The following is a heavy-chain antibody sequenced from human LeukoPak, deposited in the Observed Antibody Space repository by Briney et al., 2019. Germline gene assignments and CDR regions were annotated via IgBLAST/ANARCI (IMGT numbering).Heavy chain of an antibody. Sequence: PGGSLRLSCAASGYTFSSYWMTWVRQAPGKGLEWVANIKQDGSEKHYVDSVKGRFTISRDNAKNSLYLQMDSLRAEDTAVYYCAGNLIAAAAGDYWGQGTLVTVSS. J-gene: IGHJ4*02. CDR3: AGNLIAAAAGDY. CDR2: IKQDGSEK. D-gene: IGHD6-13*01. CDR1: GYTFSSYW. V-gene: IGHV3-7*01.